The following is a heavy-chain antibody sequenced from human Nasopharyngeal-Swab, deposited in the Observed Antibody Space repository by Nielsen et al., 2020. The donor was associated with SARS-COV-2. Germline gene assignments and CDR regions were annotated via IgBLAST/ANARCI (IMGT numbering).Heavy chain of an antibody. CDR1: GFTFSSYG. CDR2: IWYDGSNK. J-gene: IGHJ4*02. D-gene: IGHD6-19*01. CDR3: ARVLNIAVAGPSG. V-gene: IGHV3-33*01. Sequence: GESLKISCAASGFTFSSYGMHWVRQAPGKGLEWVAVIWYDGSNKYYADSVKGRFTISRDNSKNTLYLQMNSLRAEDTAVYYCARVLNIAVAGPSGWGQGTLVTVSS.